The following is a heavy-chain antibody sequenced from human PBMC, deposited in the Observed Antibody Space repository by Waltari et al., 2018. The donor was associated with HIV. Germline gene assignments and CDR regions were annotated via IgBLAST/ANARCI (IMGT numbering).Heavy chain of an antibody. CDR2: ISAYNGNT. J-gene: IGHJ6*02. CDR3: AREFRSRSWQQLVPSRYYGMDV. CDR1: GYTFTSYG. V-gene: IGHV1-18*01. D-gene: IGHD6-13*01. Sequence: QVQLVQSGAEVKKPGASVKVSCKASGYTFTSYGISWVRQAPGQGLEWMGWISAYNGNTNYAQKLQGRVTMTTDTSTSTAYMELRSLRSDDTAVYYCAREFRSRSWQQLVPSRYYGMDVWGQGTTVTVSS.